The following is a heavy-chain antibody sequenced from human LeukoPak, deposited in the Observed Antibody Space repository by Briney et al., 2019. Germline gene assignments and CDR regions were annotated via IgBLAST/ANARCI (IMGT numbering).Heavy chain of an antibody. D-gene: IGHD3-22*01. J-gene: IGHJ4*02. Sequence: PGGSLRLSCAASGFTFSSYWMSWARQAPGKGLEWVANIKQDGSEKYYVDSVKGRFTISRDNAKNSLYLQKNGLRAEDTAVYYCARDYYDSSGYYSDFDYWGQGTLVTVSS. CDR3: ARDYYDSSGYYSDFDY. CDR1: GFTFSSYW. CDR2: IKQDGSEK. V-gene: IGHV3-7*01.